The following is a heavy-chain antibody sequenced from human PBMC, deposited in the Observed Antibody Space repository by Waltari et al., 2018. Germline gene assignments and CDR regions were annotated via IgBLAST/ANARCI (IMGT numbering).Heavy chain of an antibody. J-gene: IGHJ5*02. CDR3: AKEVERGLKVVVNPEFDP. CDR1: GFTFSSYG. D-gene: IGHD2-15*01. CDR2: IWYDGSNK. Sequence: QVQLVESGGGVVQPGRSLRLSCAASGFTFSSYGMHWVRQAPGQGLEWVAVIWYDGSNKYYADSVKGRFTISRDNSKNTLYLQMNSLRAEDTAVYYCAKEVERGLKVVVNPEFDPWGQGTLVTVSS. V-gene: IGHV3-33*06.